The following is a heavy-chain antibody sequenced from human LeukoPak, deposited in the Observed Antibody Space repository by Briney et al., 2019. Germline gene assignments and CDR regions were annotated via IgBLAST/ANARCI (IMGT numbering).Heavy chain of an antibody. V-gene: IGHV4-59*01. CDR2: IYYSGST. CDR1: GGSISSYY. Sequence: KPSETLSLTCTVSGGSISSYYWSWIRQPPGKGLEWIGYIYYSGSTNYNPSLKSRVTISVDTSKNQFSLKLSSVIGAATAMYYCARKSGRLGFDYWGQGTLVTVSS. J-gene: IGHJ4*02. CDR3: ARKSGRLGFDY. D-gene: IGHD3-3*01.